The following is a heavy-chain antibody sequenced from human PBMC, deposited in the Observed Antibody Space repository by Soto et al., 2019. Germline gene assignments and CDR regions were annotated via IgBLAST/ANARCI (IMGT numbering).Heavy chain of an antibody. CDR2: INSDGSTT. CDR1: GFTFSTYW. CDR3: ARDAYYDMGV. J-gene: IGHJ6*02. V-gene: IGHV3-74*01. Sequence: GGSLRLSCAASGFTFSTYWMHWVRQAPGKGLVWVSRINSDGSTTNYADSVKGRFTISRDNAKNTLYLQMNSLRAEDTAVYYRARDAYYDMGVWGQGTTVTVSS.